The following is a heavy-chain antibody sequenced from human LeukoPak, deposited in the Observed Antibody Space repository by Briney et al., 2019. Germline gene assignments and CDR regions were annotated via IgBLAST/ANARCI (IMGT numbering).Heavy chain of an antibody. V-gene: IGHV3-30*02. CDR1: GFTFSSYG. D-gene: IGHD5-24*01. J-gene: IGHJ4*02. Sequence: PGGSLRLSCAASGFTFSSYGMHWVRQAPGKGLEWVAFIRYDGSNKYYADSVKGRFTISRDNPKNTLFLQMNSLRAEDTAVYYCARRGHEMATTPFDYWGQGTLVTVS. CDR2: IRYDGSNK. CDR3: ARRGHEMATTPFDY.